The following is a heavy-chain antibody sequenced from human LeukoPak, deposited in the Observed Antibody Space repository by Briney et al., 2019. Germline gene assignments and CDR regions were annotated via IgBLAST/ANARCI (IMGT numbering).Heavy chain of an antibody. CDR2: IYSGGST. J-gene: IGHJ6*02. CDR1: GFTVSSNY. Sequence: GGSLRLSCAASGFTVSSNYMSWVRQAPGKGLEWVSVIYSGGSTYYADSVKGRFTISRDNSKNTLYLQMNSLRAEDTAVYYCAREMATSRGYYYYGMDVWGQGTTVTVSS. V-gene: IGHV3-66*01. D-gene: IGHD5-24*01. CDR3: AREMATSRGYYYYGMDV.